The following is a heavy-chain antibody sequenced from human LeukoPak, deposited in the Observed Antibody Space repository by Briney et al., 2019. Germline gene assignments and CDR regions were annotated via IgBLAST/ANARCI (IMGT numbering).Heavy chain of an antibody. Sequence: PGGSLRLSCAASGFTFRSYAMSWVRQAPGKGLEWVAFIRYDGSNKYYADSVKGRFTISRDNSKNTLYLQMNSLRAEDTAVYYCATKSALGYCSSTSCYEDYWGQGTLVTVSS. J-gene: IGHJ4*02. CDR3: ATKSALGYCSSTSCYEDY. CDR1: GFTFRSYA. CDR2: IRYDGSNK. V-gene: IGHV3-30*02. D-gene: IGHD2-2*01.